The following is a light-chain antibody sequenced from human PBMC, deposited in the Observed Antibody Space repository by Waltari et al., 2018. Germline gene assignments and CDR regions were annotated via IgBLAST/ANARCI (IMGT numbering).Light chain of an antibody. J-gene: IGKJ4*01. V-gene: IGKV1-33*01. CDR3: LQSDNLPLT. CDR2: DSS. Sequence: EIQMTQSPSSLSASLGDRVTITCQASQDISNYLNWYQQKSGKAPKLLIYDSSNLETGVPSRFSGSGSGTDFSFTISSLQPEDIATYYCLQSDNLPLTFGGGTKVEIK. CDR1: QDISNY.